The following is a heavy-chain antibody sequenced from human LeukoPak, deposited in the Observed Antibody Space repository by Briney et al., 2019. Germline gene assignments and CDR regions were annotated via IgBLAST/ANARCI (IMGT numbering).Heavy chain of an antibody. Sequence: SGGSLTLSCAASGFTFSSYWMSWVRQAPGKGLAWVANIKQDGSEKYYVDSVKGRFTISRDNAKNSLYLQMNSLRAEDTAVYYCARGYSYGYYFDYWGQGTLVTVSS. V-gene: IGHV3-7*04. CDR1: GFTFSSYW. CDR3: ARGYSYGYYFDY. J-gene: IGHJ4*02. D-gene: IGHD5-18*01. CDR2: IKQDGSEK.